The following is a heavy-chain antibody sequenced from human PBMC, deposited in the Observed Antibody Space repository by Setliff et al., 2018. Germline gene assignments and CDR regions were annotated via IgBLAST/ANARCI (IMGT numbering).Heavy chain of an antibody. Sequence: SVKVSCKVSGGSFSSYAISWVRQAPGQGPEWLGRIIPVLDTTDYSPKFQDRLTITADEPSRTVNMELHSLRSEDTALYYCARGVVNWAAFNIWGQGTMVTASS. J-gene: IGHJ3*02. V-gene: IGHV1-69*11. D-gene: IGHD3-16*01. CDR2: IIPVLDTT. CDR1: GGSFSSYA. CDR3: ARGVVNWAAFNI.